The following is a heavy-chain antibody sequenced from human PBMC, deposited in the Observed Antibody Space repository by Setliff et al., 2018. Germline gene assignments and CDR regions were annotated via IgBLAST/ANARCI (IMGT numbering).Heavy chain of an antibody. Sequence: TSETLSLTCNVSGGSISSYSWSWIRQAPGKGLEWIGYLYYSGNTNYNPSLKSRVTISGDTSQNYFSLKLTSVTEADTAVYYCARGPPGYYYYMNVWG. CDR1: GGSISSYS. CDR2: LYYSGNT. V-gene: IGHV4-59*01. CDR3: ARGPPGYYYYMNV. J-gene: IGHJ6*03.